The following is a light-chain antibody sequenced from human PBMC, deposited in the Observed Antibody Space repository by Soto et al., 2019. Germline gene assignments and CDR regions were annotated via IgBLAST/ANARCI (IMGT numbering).Light chain of an antibody. CDR3: QQYNSYSPTWT. Sequence: DIQMTQSPSTLSASVGDRVTITCRASQSISSWLAWYQQKPGKAPKLLIYKASSLESGVPSRFSGSGSGTGFTLTISSLQPDHFATYYCQQYNSYSPTWTFGQGTKVEIK. V-gene: IGKV1-5*03. CDR2: KAS. CDR1: QSISSW. J-gene: IGKJ1*01.